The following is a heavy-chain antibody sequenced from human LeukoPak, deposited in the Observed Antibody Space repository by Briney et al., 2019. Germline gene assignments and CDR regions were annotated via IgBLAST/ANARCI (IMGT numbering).Heavy chain of an antibody. CDR2: INHSGST. CDR1: GGSFSGYY. J-gene: IGHJ4*02. D-gene: IGHD6-19*01. V-gene: IGHV4-34*01. Sequence: SETLSLTCAVYGGSFSGYYWSWIRQPPGKGLEWIGEINHSGSTNYNPSLKSRVTISVDTSRNQFSLKLSSVTAADTAVYYCARVWLGYFDYWGQGTLVTVSS. CDR3: ARVWLGYFDY.